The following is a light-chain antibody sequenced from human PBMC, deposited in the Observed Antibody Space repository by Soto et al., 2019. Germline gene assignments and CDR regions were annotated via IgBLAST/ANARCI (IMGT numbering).Light chain of an antibody. V-gene: IGLV3-21*02. J-gene: IGLJ1*01. CDR2: DDS. Sequence: SYELTQSPSVSVAPGQTVSITCGGYNTGSKSVHWYQQKPGQAPVLVVYDDSDRRSGIPERFSGSNSGNTATLTITRVEAGDEADYHCLVWDSRSEHYVFGTGTKVTVL. CDR1: NTGSKS. CDR3: LVWDSRSEHYV.